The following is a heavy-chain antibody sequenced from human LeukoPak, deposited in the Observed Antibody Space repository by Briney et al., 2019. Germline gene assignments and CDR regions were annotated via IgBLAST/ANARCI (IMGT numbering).Heavy chain of an antibody. CDR3: ARHVSVAVTNFFDY. V-gene: IGHV4-39*01. Sequence: SETLSLTCTVSGGSISSSSCYWGWIRQPPGKGLEWIGEINYSGSTNYNPSLKSRVTISVDTSKNQFSLRLSSVTAADTAVYYCARHVSVAVTNFFDYWGQGTLVTVSS. D-gene: IGHD6-19*01. J-gene: IGHJ4*02. CDR2: INYSGST. CDR1: GGSISSSSCY.